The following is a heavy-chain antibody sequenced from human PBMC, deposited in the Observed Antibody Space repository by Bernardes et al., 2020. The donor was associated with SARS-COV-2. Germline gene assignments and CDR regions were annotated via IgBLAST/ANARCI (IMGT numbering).Heavy chain of an antibody. CDR3: VKASVAGTLFDY. CDR2: INEDGTDK. V-gene: IGHV3-7*01. Sequence: GGSLRLSCAGSGFTFSSSWMAWVRQAPGKGLEWVANINEDGTDKSYVDSVKGRFTISRDNPENSLYLQMGSLRDEDTAMYYCVKASVAGTLFDYWGRGTLVIVSS. J-gene: IGHJ4*02. D-gene: IGHD6-19*01. CDR1: GFTFSSSW.